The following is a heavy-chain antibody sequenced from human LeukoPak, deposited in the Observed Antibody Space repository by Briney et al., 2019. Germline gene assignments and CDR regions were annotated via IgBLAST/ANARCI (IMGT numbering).Heavy chain of an antibody. CDR3: ARSYYYDSSGYSNWFDP. Sequence: PGGSLRLSCAPSGVTFSSYEMNGVRQAPRKGLEWVSYISSSVSTIYYADSVKGRFTISRDNAKNSLYLQMNSLRAEDTAVYYCARSYYYDSSGYSNWFDPWGQGTLVTVSS. CDR1: GVTFSSYE. D-gene: IGHD3-22*01. J-gene: IGHJ5*02. V-gene: IGHV3-48*03. CDR2: ISSSVSTI.